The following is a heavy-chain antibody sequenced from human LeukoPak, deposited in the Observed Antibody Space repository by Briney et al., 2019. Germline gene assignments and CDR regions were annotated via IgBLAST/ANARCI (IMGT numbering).Heavy chain of an antibody. D-gene: IGHD2-2*01. J-gene: IGHJ4*02. CDR2: IWYDGSKK. V-gene: IGHV3-33*01. CDR3: ARCPSTENFDY. Sequence: GGSLRLSCAASGFSFRSYGMHWVRQAPGKGLEWVAVIWYDGSKKYYGDSVKGRFTIPRDNSKNTLYLEMNSLRVEDKAVSYCARCPSTENFDYWGQGTLVTVSS. CDR1: GFSFRSYG.